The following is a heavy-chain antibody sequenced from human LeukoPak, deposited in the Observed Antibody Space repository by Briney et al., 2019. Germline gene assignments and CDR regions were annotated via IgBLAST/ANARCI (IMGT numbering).Heavy chain of an antibody. CDR2: ISDDGSKI. CDR3: ARGKTTQSDFLDAFDI. J-gene: IGHJ3*02. D-gene: IGHD1-1*01. Sequence: GGSLRLSCAASGSTFSTDAMHWVRQAPGKGLEWVAVISDDGSKIYYADSVKGRFTVSRDNAKNSLYLQMNSLRAEDTALYYCARGKTTQSDFLDAFDIWGQGTMVTVSS. CDR1: GSTFSTDA. V-gene: IGHV3-30*04.